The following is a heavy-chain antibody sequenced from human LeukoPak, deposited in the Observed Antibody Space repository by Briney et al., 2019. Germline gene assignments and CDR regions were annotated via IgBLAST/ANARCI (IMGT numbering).Heavy chain of an antibody. CDR2: ISGSSTTI. V-gene: IGHV3-48*01. Sequence: PSGGPLRLSCAASGFTFSSCSLNCVRQAPGKGLEGVSHISGSSTTIYYADSVKGRFTISRDNAKNSLFLQMNSLRAEDTAVYYCARDPPKYGYYYMDVWGKGTTVTVSS. CDR1: GFTFSSCS. J-gene: IGHJ6*03. CDR3: ARDPPKYGYYYMDV. D-gene: IGHD4-17*01.